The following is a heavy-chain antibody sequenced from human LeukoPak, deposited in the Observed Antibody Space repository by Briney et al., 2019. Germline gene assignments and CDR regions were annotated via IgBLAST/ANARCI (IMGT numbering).Heavy chain of an antibody. CDR2: ISHSGST. V-gene: IGHV4-34*01. CDR3: ARSRLRSPPIDY. CDR1: GGSFSGYY. D-gene: IGHD3-16*01. J-gene: IGHJ4*02. Sequence: SETLSLTCAVYGGSFSGYYWSWIRQPPGKGLEWIGEISHSGSTNYNPSLKSRVTISVDTSKNQFSLKLSSVTAADTAVYYCARSRLRSPPIDYWGQGTLVTVSS.